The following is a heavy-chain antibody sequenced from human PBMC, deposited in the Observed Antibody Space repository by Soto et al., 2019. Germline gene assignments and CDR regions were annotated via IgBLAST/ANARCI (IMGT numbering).Heavy chain of an antibody. V-gene: IGHV4-34*01. CDR2: INHSGST. CDR3: ARGPVKPRYCSGVSCSLKPMGYFDL. J-gene: IGHJ2*01. Sequence: QVQLQQWGAGLLKPSETLSLTCAVYGGSFSGYYWSWIRQPPGKGLEWIGEINHSGSTNYNPSLKSRVTISVDTSKNQFSLKLSSVTAADTAVYYCARGPVKPRYCSGVSCSLKPMGYFDLWGRGTLVTVSS. D-gene: IGHD2-15*01. CDR1: GGSFSGYY.